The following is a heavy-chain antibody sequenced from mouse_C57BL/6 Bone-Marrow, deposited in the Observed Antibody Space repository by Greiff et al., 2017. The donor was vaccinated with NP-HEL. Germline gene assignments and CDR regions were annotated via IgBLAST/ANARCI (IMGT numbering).Heavy chain of an antibody. CDR2: ISYDGSN. CDR3: AGGGYYGSSYDWYFDV. J-gene: IGHJ1*03. CDR1: GYSITSGYY. D-gene: IGHD1-1*01. V-gene: IGHV3-6*01. Sequence: EVQLVESGPGLVKPSQSLSLTCSVTGYSITSGYYWNWIRQFPGNKLEWMGYISYDGSNNYNPSLKNRISITRDTSKNQFFLKLNSVTTEDTATYYCAGGGYYGSSYDWYFDVWGTGTTVTVSS.